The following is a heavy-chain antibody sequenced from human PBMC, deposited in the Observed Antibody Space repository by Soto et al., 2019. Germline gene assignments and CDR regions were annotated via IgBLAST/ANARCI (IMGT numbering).Heavy chain of an antibody. CDR1: GFTFDDYA. CDR2: ISWNSGSI. D-gene: IGHD6-19*01. J-gene: IGHJ4*02. V-gene: IGHV3-9*01. CDR3: ARSPSSGWYYFDY. Sequence: GGSLRLSCAASGFTFDDYAMHWVRQAPGKGLEWVSGISWNSGSIGYADSVKGRFTISRDNAKNTLYLQMNSLRGEDTAVYYCARSPSSGWYYFDYWGQGALVTVSS.